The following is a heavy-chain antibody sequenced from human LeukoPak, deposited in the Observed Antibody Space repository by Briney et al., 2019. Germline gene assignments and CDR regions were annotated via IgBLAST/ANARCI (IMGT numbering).Heavy chain of an antibody. D-gene: IGHD4-11*01. CDR1: GYTFTTSW. Sequence: GESLKISWKGSGYTFTTSWIGWVRQLPGKGLEWMGIIYPGDSDTRYSPSSQGQVTISADKSINTAYLQWTSLKASDTAMYYCARQLTTLRGFDIWGQGTMVTASS. CDR3: ARQLTTLRGFDI. J-gene: IGHJ3*02. V-gene: IGHV5-51*01. CDR2: IYPGDSDT.